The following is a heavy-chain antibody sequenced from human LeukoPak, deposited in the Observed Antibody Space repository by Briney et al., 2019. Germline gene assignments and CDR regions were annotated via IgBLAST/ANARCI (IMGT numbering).Heavy chain of an antibody. V-gene: IGHV3-74*01. D-gene: IGHD6-13*01. J-gene: IGHJ6*03. CDR1: GFTFSNYW. CDR3: ARVSWSSSWYYYYYMDV. Sequence: PGGSLRLSCAASGFTFSNYWMHWVRQTPGKGLVWVSRINSDASVTTYADSVKGRFTISRDNAKNSLYLQMNSLRAEDTAVYYCARVSWSSSWYYYYYMDVWGKGTTVTVSS. CDR2: INSDASVT.